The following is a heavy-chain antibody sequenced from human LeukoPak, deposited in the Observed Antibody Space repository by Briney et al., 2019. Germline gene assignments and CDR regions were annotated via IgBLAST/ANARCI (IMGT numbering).Heavy chain of an antibody. Sequence: ASVKVSCKASGYTFTSYDINRVRQATGQGLEWMGWMNPNSGNTGYAQKFQGRVTMTRNTSISTAYMELSSLRSEDTAVYYCASGIVGAWYYFDYWGQGTLVTVSS. CDR2: MNPNSGNT. CDR1: GYTFTSYD. D-gene: IGHD1-26*01. CDR3: ASGIVGAWYYFDY. J-gene: IGHJ4*02. V-gene: IGHV1-8*01.